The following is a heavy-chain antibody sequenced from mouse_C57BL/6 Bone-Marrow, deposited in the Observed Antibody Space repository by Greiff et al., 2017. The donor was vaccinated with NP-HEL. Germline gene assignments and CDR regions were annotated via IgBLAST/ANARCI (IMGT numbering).Heavy chain of an antibody. CDR1: GFSFNTYA. CDR3: VRHAFSRSKSWFAY. V-gene: IGHV10-1*01. J-gene: IGHJ3*01. Sequence: EVQGVESGGGLVQPKGSLKLSCAASGFSFNTYAMNWVRQAPGKGLEWVARIRSKSNNYATYYADSVKDRFTISRDDSESMLYLQMNNLKTEDTAMYYCVRHAFSRSKSWFAYWGQGTLVTVSA. CDR2: IRSKSNNYAT. D-gene: IGHD2-5*01.